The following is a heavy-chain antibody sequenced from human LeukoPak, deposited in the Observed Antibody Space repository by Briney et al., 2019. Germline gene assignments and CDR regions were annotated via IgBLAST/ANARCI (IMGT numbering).Heavy chain of an antibody. V-gene: IGHV4-59*01. D-gene: IGHD3-10*01. J-gene: IGHJ6*02. Sequence: PSETLSLTCTVSGGSISSYYWGWIRQPPGKGLEWIGYIYYSGSTNYNPSLKSRVTISVDTSKNQFSLKLSSVTAADTAVYYCARGKGGSGSFYYYGMDVWGQGTTVTASS. CDR2: IYYSGST. CDR3: ARGKGGSGSFYYYGMDV. CDR1: GGSISSYY.